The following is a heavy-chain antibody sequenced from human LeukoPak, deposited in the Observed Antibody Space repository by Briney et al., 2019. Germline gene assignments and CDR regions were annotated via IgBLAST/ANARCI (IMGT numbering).Heavy chain of an antibody. Sequence: GGSLRLSCAASGFTFSSYAMSWVRQAPGKGVEWVSTIIGSGGTTYYADSVKGRFTISRDNSKNTLYLQMNSPRAEDTALYYCAKEPIAVPGTFDYWGQGTLVTVSS. V-gene: IGHV3-23*01. CDR1: GFTFSSYA. CDR3: AKEPIAVPGTFDY. D-gene: IGHD6-19*01. J-gene: IGHJ4*02. CDR2: IIGSGGTT.